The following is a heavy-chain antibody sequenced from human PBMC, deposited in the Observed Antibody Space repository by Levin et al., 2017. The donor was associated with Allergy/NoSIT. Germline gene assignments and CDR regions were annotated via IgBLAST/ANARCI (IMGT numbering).Heavy chain of an antibody. CDR3: AKAFGSGWPRGDVDY. V-gene: IGHV3-30*18. Sequence: GGSLRLSCAASGFTFSSYGMHWVRQAPGKGLEWVAVISYDGSNKYYADSVKGRFTISRDNSKNTLYLQMNSLRAEDTAVYYCAKAFGSGWPRGDVDYWGQGTLVTVSS. CDR2: ISYDGSNK. CDR1: GFTFSSYG. D-gene: IGHD6-19*01. J-gene: IGHJ4*02.